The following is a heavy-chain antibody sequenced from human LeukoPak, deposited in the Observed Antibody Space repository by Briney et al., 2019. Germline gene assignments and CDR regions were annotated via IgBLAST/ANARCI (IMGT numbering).Heavy chain of an antibody. CDR2: INPSGGST. D-gene: IGHD1-7*01. CDR3: ARAITGTTALGY. V-gene: IGHV1-46*03. J-gene: IGHJ4*02. Sequence: ASVKVSCKASGYTFTSYYMHWVRQAPGQGLEWMGIINPSGGSTSYAQKFQGRVTMTWDTSTSTVYMELSSLRSEDTAVYYCARAITGTTALGYWGQGTLVTVSS. CDR1: GYTFTSYY.